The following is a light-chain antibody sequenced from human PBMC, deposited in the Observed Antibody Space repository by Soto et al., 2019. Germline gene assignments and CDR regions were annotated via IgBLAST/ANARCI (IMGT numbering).Light chain of an antibody. J-gene: IGLJ1*01. CDR1: SSNIGNNA. Sequence: QSVLTQPPSVSEAPRQRVSISCSGGSSNIGNNAVNWYQLLPGKAPKLLIYYDDLLPSGVSDRFSGSKSGTSASLAISGLQSEDEADYYCAAWDDRVNGFVFGTGTKVTVL. CDR3: AAWDDRVNGFV. V-gene: IGLV1-36*01. CDR2: YDD.